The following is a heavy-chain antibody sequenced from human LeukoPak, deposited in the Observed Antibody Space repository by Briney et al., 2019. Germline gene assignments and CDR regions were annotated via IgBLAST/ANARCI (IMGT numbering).Heavy chain of an antibody. D-gene: IGHD3-10*01. J-gene: IGHJ3*01. Sequence: PGGSLRLSCAASGFTFSSFEMNWVRQAPGKGLEWISYISSSSSTIYYADSVKGRFTISRDNAKNSLYLQMNRLRPEDTALYYCARVTMVRGVIIGDAFDLWGQGTMVTVSS. V-gene: IGHV3-48*03. CDR3: ARVTMVRGVIIGDAFDL. CDR2: ISSSSSTI. CDR1: GFTFSSFE.